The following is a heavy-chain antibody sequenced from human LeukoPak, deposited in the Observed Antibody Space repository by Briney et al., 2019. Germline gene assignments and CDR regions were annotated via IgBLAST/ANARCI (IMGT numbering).Heavy chain of an antibody. D-gene: IGHD4-23*01. CDR3: ARTTVVSRYFDY. V-gene: IGHV3-53*01. Sequence: PGGSLRLSCAASGFTVSSNYMSWVRQAPGKGLEWVSVIYSGGSTYYADSMKGRFTISRDNSKNTLYLQMNSLRAEDTAVYYCARTTVVSRYFDYWGQGTLVTVSS. CDR1: GFTVSSNY. J-gene: IGHJ4*02. CDR2: IYSGGST.